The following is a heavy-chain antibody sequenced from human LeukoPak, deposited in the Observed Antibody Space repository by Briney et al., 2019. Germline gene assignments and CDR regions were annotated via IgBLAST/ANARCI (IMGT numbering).Heavy chain of an antibody. Sequence: PSGGSLRLSCAASGFTFSSYAMSWVRQAPGRGLEWVSAISGSGGSTYYADSVKGRFTISRDNSKNTLYLQMNSLRAEDTVVYYCATGFLEWLLYPFFDYWGQGTLVTVSS. J-gene: IGHJ4*02. V-gene: IGHV3-23*01. D-gene: IGHD3-3*01. CDR3: ATGFLEWLLYPFFDY. CDR1: GFTFSSYA. CDR2: ISGSGGST.